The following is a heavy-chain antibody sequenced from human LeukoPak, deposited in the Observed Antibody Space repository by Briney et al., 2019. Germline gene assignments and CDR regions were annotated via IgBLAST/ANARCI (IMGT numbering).Heavy chain of an antibody. J-gene: IGHJ5*02. D-gene: IGHD2-15*01. CDR2: IHPGDSDT. CDR1: GYSFTSYW. V-gene: IGHV5-51*01. Sequence: GESLKISCKGSGYSFTSYWIGWVRQMPGKGLEWMGIIHPGDSDTRYSPSFQGQVTISADKSISTAYLQWSSLKASDTAMYYCARLGGYCSGGSCYDNWFDPWGQGTLVTVSS. CDR3: ARLGGYCSGGSCYDNWFDP.